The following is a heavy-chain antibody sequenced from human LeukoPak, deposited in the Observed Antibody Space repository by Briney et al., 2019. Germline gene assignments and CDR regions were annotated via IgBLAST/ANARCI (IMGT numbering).Heavy chain of an antibody. CDR3: AKDGGQGADY. D-gene: IGHD3-16*01. V-gene: IGHV3-23*01. CDR1: GFSFSSYA. CDR2: ISGSDGST. Sequence: GGSLRLSCAASGFSFSSYAMSWVRQAPGKGLEWVSGISGSDGSTYYADSVKGRFTISRDNSKNTLYLQMNSLRAEDMAVYYRAKDGGQGADYWGQGTLVTVSS. J-gene: IGHJ4*02.